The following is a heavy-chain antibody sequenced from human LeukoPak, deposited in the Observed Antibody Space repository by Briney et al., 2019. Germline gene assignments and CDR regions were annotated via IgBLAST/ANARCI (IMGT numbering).Heavy chain of an antibody. Sequence: GGSLRLSCAASGFTFSSYWMSWVRQAPGKGLEWVANIKQDGSEKYYVDSVKGRFTISRDNAKNSLYLQMNSLRAEDTAVYYRARTYDSSGYYPKPSDAFDIWGQGTMVTVSS. D-gene: IGHD3-22*01. CDR2: IKQDGSEK. CDR1: GFTFSSYW. CDR3: ARTYDSSGYYPKPSDAFDI. V-gene: IGHV3-7*01. J-gene: IGHJ3*02.